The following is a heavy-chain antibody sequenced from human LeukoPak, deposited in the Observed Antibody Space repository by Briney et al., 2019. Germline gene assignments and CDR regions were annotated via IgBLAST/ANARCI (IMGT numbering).Heavy chain of an antibody. CDR2: ISGSGGST. CDR3: EREGSSHDAFDI. J-gene: IGHJ3*02. CDR1: GFTFSSYA. V-gene: IGHV3-23*01. Sequence: PGGSLRLSCAASGFTFSSYAMSWVRQVPGKGLEWVSSISGSGGSTYYADSVKGRFTISRDNSKNTLYLQMNSLRADDTALYYCEREGSSHDAFDIWGQGTVVTVSS. D-gene: IGHD3-10*01.